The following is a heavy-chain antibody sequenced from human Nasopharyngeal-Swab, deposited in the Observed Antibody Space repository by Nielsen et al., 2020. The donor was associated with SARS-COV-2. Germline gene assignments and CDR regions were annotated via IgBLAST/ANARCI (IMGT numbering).Heavy chain of an antibody. V-gene: IGHV4-39*07. D-gene: IGHD1-1*01. Sequence: SETLSLTCTVSGGSISSSSYYWGWIRQPPGKGLEWIGSIYYSGSTYYNPSLKSRVTISVDTSKNQFSLKLNSVTAADTAVYYCARALRYNWNDYYYYYMDVWGKGTTVTVSS. J-gene: IGHJ6*03. CDR2: IYYSGST. CDR3: ARALRYNWNDYYYYYMDV. CDR1: GGSISSSSYY.